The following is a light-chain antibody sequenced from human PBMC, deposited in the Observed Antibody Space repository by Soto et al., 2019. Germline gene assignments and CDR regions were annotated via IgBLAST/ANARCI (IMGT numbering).Light chain of an antibody. J-gene: IGKJ2*01. Sequence: EIVLTQSPATLSLSPGERATLSCRASQSVSSYLAWYQQKPGQAPRLLIYDASNRATGIPARFSGSGSGIDFTLTISSLEPEDFAVYYCPQRSNWPPYTFGQGTKLEIK. V-gene: IGKV3-11*01. CDR2: DAS. CDR3: PQRSNWPPYT. CDR1: QSVSSY.